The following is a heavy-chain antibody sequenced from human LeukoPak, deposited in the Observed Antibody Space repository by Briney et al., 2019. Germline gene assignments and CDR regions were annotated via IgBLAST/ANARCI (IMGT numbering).Heavy chain of an antibody. CDR2: MNPNSGNT. J-gene: IGHJ4*02. D-gene: IGHD3-22*01. CDR3: ARSHDSSGYSFDY. V-gene: IGHV1-8*01. Sequence: ASVKVSCTASGYTFTSYDINWVRQPTGQGLEWMGWMNPNSGNTGYAHKFQGRVTMTRNTSISTAYMELSSMRSEDTAVYYCARSHDSSGYSFDYWGQGTLVTVSS. CDR1: GYTFTSYD.